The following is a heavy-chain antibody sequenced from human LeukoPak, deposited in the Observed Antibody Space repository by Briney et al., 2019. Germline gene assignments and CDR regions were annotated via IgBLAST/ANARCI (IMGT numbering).Heavy chain of an antibody. CDR1: GGSISSGDYY. CDR2: IYYSGST. Sequence: SETLSLTCTVSGGSISSGDYYWSWIRQPPGKGLEWIGYIYYSGSTYYNPSLKSRVTISVDTSKNQFSLKLSSVTAADTAVYYCARVYCGGDCYSGYYFDYWGQGTPVTVSS. J-gene: IGHJ4*02. V-gene: IGHV4-30-4*08. CDR3: ARVYCGGDCYSGYYFDY. D-gene: IGHD2-21*01.